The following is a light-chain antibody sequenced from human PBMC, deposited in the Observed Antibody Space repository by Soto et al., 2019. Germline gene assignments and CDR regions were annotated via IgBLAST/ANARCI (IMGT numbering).Light chain of an antibody. CDR1: RSVSDL. CDR3: LQYSSHSWT. CDR2: DAS. J-gene: IGKJ1*01. Sequence: DIQMTQSPSTLPASVGDRASITCRASRSVSDLLAWYQQTPGKAPELLIFDASNLKSGVSSRFSGSGSGTEFTLTISRLQPDDVATYYCLQYSSHSWTFGQGTKVDIK. V-gene: IGKV1-5*01.